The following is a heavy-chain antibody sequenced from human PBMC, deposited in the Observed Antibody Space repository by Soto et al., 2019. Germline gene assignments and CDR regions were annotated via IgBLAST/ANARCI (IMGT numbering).Heavy chain of an antibody. V-gene: IGHV4-59*08. Sequence: QVQLQESGPGLVKPSETRSLTCTVTGGCISSYYWSWIRQPPGKGLEWIGYIYYSGSTNYNPSLKSRVTISVDTSKNQFSLKLSSVTAADTAVYYCARQYGGSYADDWGQGTLVTVSS. CDR1: GGCISSYY. D-gene: IGHD1-26*01. CDR2: IYYSGST. J-gene: IGHJ4*02. CDR3: ARQYGGSYADD.